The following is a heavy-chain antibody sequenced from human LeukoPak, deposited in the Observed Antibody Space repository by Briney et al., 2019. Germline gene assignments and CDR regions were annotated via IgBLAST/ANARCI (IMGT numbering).Heavy chain of an antibody. V-gene: IGHV3-7*05. Sequence: QPGGSLRLSCAASGFTFSSYWMSWVRQAPGKGLEWVANIKEDGSDKYYVGSVKGRFTISRDNAKNSLSLQMNSLRAEDTAVYYCARDPPRRWVGHNGNDETNFDCWGQGTLVTVSS. D-gene: IGHD1-1*01. CDR1: GFTFSSYW. J-gene: IGHJ5*01. CDR2: IKEDGSDK. CDR3: ARDPPRRWVGHNGNDETNFDC.